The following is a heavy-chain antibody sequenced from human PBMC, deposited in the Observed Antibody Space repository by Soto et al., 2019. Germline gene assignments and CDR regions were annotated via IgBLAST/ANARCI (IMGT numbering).Heavy chain of an antibody. J-gene: IGHJ3*02. V-gene: IGHV3-23*01. D-gene: IGHD4-17*01. CDR2: ISGSGGST. CDR3: AKHLGRSRMWADYGDNAPIAPDAFDI. Sequence: GGSLRLSCAASGFTFSSYAMSWVRQAPGKGLEWVSAISGSGGSTYYADSVKGRFTISRDNSKNTLYLQMNSLRAEDTAVYYCAKHLGRSRMWADYGDNAPIAPDAFDIWGQGTMVTVSS. CDR1: GFTFSSYA.